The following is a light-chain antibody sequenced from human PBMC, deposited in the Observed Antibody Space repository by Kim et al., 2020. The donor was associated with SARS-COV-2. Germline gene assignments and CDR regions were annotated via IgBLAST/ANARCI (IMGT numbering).Light chain of an antibody. CDR2: DDS. CDR1: NIGGYT. CDR3: QVWDRSSDRRGVV. J-gene: IGLJ2*01. V-gene: IGLV3-21*03. Sequence: GKTARSTCGGNNIGGYTVHWYQQKPGQAPVLVLYDDSDRPSGIPERFSGSNSGNTATLTISRVEVGDEADYYCQVWDRSSDRRGVVFGGGTQLTVL.